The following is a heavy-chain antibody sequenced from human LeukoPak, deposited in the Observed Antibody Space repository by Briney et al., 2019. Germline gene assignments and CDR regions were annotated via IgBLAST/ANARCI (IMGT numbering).Heavy chain of an antibody. CDR2: ISSRSTYT. J-gene: IGHJ4*02. CDR3: AKGYHDSGGSWTPSDY. Sequence: GGSLRLSCAASGFTFSSYSMDWVRQAPGKGLEWVSCISSRSTYTYYADSVKGRFTSSRDNAKNSLYLQMNSLRAEDTAVYYCAKGYHDSGGSWTPSDYWGQGTLVTVSS. D-gene: IGHD3-22*01. V-gene: IGHV3-21*01. CDR1: GFTFSSYS.